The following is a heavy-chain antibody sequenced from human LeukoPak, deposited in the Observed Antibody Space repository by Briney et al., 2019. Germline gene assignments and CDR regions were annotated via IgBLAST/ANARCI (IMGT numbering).Heavy chain of an antibody. CDR1: GFTFSSYG. CDR2: ISYDGSNK. Sequence: GGSLRLSCAASGFTFSSYGMHWVRQAPGKGLEWVAVISYDGSNKYYADSVKGRFTISRDNSKNTPYLQMNSLRAKDTAVYYCAKDGMDVWGKGTTVTVSS. V-gene: IGHV3-30*18. J-gene: IGHJ6*04. CDR3: AKDGMDV.